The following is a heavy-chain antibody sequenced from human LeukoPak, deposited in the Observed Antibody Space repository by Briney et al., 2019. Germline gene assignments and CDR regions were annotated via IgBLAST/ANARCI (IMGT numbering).Heavy chain of an antibody. CDR3: AKDRSPWASAAAGPDY. Sequence: PGGSLRLSCAASGFTFSSYGMHWVRQAPGKGLEWVAVISYDGSNKYYADSAKGRFTISRDNSKNTLYLQMNSLRAEDTAVYYCAKDRSPWASAAAGPDYWGQGTLVTVSS. CDR1: GFTFSSYG. CDR2: ISYDGSNK. J-gene: IGHJ4*02. V-gene: IGHV3-30*18. D-gene: IGHD6-13*01.